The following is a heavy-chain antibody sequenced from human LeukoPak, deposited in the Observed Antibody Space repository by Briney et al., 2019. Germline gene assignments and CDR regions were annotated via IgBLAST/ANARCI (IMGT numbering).Heavy chain of an antibody. CDR3: ARDGGSGWFDY. J-gene: IGHJ4*02. CDR2: IQISGST. D-gene: IGHD6-19*01. V-gene: IGHV4-4*07. Sequence: PSETLSLTCTVSGGSISSYYWSWIRQPAEKGLEWIGRIQISGSTNYNPSLKSRITMSVDTSKNQFSLKLISVTAADMAVYYSARDGGSGWFDYWGQGTLVTVSS. CDR1: GGSISSYY.